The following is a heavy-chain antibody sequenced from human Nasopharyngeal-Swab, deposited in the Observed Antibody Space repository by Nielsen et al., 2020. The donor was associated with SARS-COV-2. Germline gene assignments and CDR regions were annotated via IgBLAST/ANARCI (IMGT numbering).Heavy chain of an antibody. CDR2: ISAYNGNT. CDR3: ARLGASSRMGTMIVVALYYFDY. J-gene: IGHJ4*02. V-gene: IGHV1-18*01. CDR1: GYTFTSYG. Sequence: ASVKVSCKASGYTFTSYGISWGRQAPGQGLEWLGGISAYNGNTNYDQKLQGRVTMTRNTSISTAYMELSSLRSEDTAVYYCARLGASSRMGTMIVVALYYFDYWGQGTLVTVSS. D-gene: IGHD3-22*01.